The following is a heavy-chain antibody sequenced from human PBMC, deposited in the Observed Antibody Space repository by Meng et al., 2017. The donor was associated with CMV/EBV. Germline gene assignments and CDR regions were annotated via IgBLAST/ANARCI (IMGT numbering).Heavy chain of an antibody. CDR3: ARVTAVWGYYFDY. CDR2: IYYSGST. D-gene: IGHD3-16*01. Sequence: SETLSLTCTVSGGSISSGDYYWSWIRQPPGKGLEWIGYIYYSGSTYYNPFLKSRVTISVDTSKNQFSLKLSSVTAADTAVHYCARVTAVWGYYFDYWGQGTLVTVSS. V-gene: IGHV4-30-4*08. J-gene: IGHJ4*02. CDR1: GGSISSGDYY.